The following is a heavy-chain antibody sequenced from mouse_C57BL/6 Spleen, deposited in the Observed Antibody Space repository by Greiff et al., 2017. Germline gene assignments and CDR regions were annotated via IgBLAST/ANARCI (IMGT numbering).Heavy chain of an antibody. CDR1: GYTFTSYW. CDR3: ARDSNYDDYYAMDY. D-gene: IGHD2-5*01. V-gene: IGHV1-52*01. Sequence: QVQLQQPGAELVRPGSSVKLSCKASGYTFTSYWMHWVKQRPIQGLEWIGNIDPSDSETPYNQKFKDKATLTVDKSSSTAYMQLSSLTSEDSAVYYCARDSNYDDYYAMDYWGQGTSVTVSS. J-gene: IGHJ4*01. CDR2: IDPSDSET.